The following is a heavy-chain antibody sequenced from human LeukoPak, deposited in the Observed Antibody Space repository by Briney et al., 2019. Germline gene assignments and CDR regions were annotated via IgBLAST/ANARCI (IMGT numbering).Heavy chain of an antibody. Sequence: GGSLRLSCAASGFTFSTYWMTWVRQAPGKGLEWVANMKGDGSEIHYVDSVKGRFTISRDNAKNSLFLQMNSLRAEDTAVYYCARPAYTAAYDLWGQGTLVTVSS. D-gene: IGHD3-16*01. V-gene: IGHV3-7*01. CDR1: GFTFSTYW. CDR2: MKGDGSEI. CDR3: ARPAYTAAYDL. J-gene: IGHJ3*01.